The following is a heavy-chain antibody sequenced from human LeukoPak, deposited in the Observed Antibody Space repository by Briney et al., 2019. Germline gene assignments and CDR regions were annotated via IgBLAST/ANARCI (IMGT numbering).Heavy chain of an antibody. CDR2: ISPYNGNT. D-gene: IGHD3-22*01. CDR1: GYTFTSYS. J-gene: IGHJ4*02. CDR3: ARKLYDSSRYGQTYYFDY. V-gene: IGHV1-18*01. Sequence: ASVKVSCKASGYTFTSYSISWVRQAPGQGLEWMGWISPYNGNTDHAQKFQGRVTMTTDTFTSTAYMDLRSLRSDDTAVYYCARKLYDSSRYGQTYYFDYWGQGTLVTVSS.